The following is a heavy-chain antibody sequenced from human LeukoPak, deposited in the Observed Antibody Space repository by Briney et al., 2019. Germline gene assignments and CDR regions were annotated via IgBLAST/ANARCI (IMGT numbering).Heavy chain of an antibody. CDR3: ARDVLSCSSTSCQYYFDY. V-gene: IGHV4-4*02. J-gene: IGHJ4*02. Sequence: SGTLSLTCAVSGGSISSSNWWSWVRPPPGKGLGWVGEIYHSGSTNYNPSLKSRVTISVDKSKNQFSLKLSAVTAADTAVYYCARDVLSCSSTSCQYYFDYWGQGTLVTVSS. CDR2: IYHSGST. CDR1: GGSISSSNW. D-gene: IGHD2-2*01.